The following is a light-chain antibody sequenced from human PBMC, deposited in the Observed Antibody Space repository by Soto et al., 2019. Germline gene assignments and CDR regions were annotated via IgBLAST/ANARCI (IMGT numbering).Light chain of an antibody. CDR3: QQYGSSPIT. CDR1: RSVSSN. Sequence: EIVMTQSPATLSVSPGERATLSCRASRSVSSNLAWYQQKPGQAPRLLISGASTRATGIPDRFSGSGSETDFTLTISRLEPEDFALYYCQQYGSSPITFGQGTRLEIK. J-gene: IGKJ5*01. CDR2: GAS. V-gene: IGKV3-20*01.